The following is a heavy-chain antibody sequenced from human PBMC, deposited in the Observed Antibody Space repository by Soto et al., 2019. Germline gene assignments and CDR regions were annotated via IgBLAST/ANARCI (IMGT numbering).Heavy chain of an antibody. V-gene: IGHV3-30*18. CDR2: ISYDGSNK. Sequence: GGSLRLSCAASGFTFSSYGMHWVRQAPGKGLEWVAVISYDGSNKYYADSVKGRFTISRDNSKNTLYLQMNSLRAEDTAVYYCANCLFYSSSWSPMDVWGQGTTVTVSS. CDR1: GFTFSSYG. CDR3: ANCLFYSSSWSPMDV. D-gene: IGHD6-13*01. J-gene: IGHJ6*02.